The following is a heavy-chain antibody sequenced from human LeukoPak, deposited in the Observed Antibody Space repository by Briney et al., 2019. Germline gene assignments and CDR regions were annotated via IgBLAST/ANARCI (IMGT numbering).Heavy chain of an antibody. Sequence: SQTLSLTCTVSGGSISSGDYYWSWTRQPPGKGLEWIGYIYYSGSTYYNPSLKSRVTISVDTSKNQFSLKLSSVTAADTAVYYCARYHTVTTLLWFDPWGQGTLVTVSS. D-gene: IGHD4-17*01. CDR2: IYYSGST. V-gene: IGHV4-30-4*01. CDR3: ARYHTVTTLLWFDP. J-gene: IGHJ5*02. CDR1: GGSISSGDYY.